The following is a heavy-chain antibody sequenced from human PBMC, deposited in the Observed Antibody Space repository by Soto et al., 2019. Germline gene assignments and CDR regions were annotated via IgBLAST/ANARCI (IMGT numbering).Heavy chain of an antibody. CDR1: GGSLSTPVW. CDR2: VFHSGSA. Sequence: KPSETLSLTCGVSGGSLSTPVWWSWVRLPPGKGLEWTGEVFHSGSANYNPSLQSRVTISLDKSTNQFSLRLSSVTAADTAVYYCARKAWTRLDYWGQGALVTVSS. D-gene: IGHD1-1*01. V-gene: IGHV4-4*02. CDR3: ARKAWTRLDY. J-gene: IGHJ4*02.